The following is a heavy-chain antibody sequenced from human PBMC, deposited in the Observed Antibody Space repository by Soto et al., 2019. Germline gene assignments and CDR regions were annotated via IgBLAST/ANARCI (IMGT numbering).Heavy chain of an antibody. J-gene: IGHJ1*01. Sequence: EVQLVESGGGLVQPGEPLRLSCVASGFTFSRYWMNWVRQAPGKGLVWVSRISTDGSSTTYGDSVKGRFTISRDHAKNTLYLQMNSLRVEDTAVYHCAREDAFDPFHHWGQGTLVTVSS. D-gene: IGHD2-2*01. CDR3: AREDAFDPFHH. CDR2: ISTDGSST. CDR1: GFTFSRYW. V-gene: IGHV3-74*01.